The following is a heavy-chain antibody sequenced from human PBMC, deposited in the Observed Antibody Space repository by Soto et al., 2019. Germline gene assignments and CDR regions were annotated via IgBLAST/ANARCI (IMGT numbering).Heavy chain of an antibody. CDR3: ATLQLGREEVFDS. Sequence: EVQLVESGGGLVQPGGSLRLSCAASGFTFKTYSMNWVRQAPGKGLEWVSYISETSIAIYYRDSVNGRFTISRDNAKNTLYLQMNSLRDEDTAVYYCATLQLGREEVFDSWGQGTLVTVSS. CDR2: ISETSIAI. V-gene: IGHV3-48*02. D-gene: IGHD1-1*01. J-gene: IGHJ4*02. CDR1: GFTFKTYS.